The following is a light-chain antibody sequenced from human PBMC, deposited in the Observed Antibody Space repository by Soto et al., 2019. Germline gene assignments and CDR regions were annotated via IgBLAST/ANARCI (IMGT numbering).Light chain of an antibody. CDR2: SAS. Sequence: DIQMTQSPSSLSASVGDRVTITCRTSHFMGNHLGWYQQRPGKVPKRLIYSASTLQYGVPSRFSGSGSGTEFTLTISSLQFEDFATYYCLQHLTYPLTFGGGTKVEIK. V-gene: IGKV1-17*01. CDR1: HFMGNH. CDR3: LQHLTYPLT. J-gene: IGKJ4*01.